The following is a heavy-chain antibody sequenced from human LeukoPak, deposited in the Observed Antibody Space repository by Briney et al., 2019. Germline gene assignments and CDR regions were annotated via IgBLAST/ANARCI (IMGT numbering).Heavy chain of an antibody. CDR3: AKDRPNYFGSNGHYYRRNGDS. V-gene: IGHV3-23*01. J-gene: IGHJ5*01. CDR1: GFTFSSYA. Sequence: GXXLRLSCAASGFTFSSYAMSWVRQAPGKGLEWVSAISGSGSSTYYADSVKGRFTISRDNSKNTLYLQMSSLRAEDTAVFYCAKDRPNYFGSNGHYYRRNGDSWGQGTLVTVSS. D-gene: IGHD3-10*01. CDR2: ISGSGSST.